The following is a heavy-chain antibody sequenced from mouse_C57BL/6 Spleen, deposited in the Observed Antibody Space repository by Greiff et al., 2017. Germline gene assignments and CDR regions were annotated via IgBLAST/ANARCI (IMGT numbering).Heavy chain of an antibody. D-gene: IGHD2-4*01. CDR3: ARDYDRGDAMDY. CDR1: GYTFTSYW. Sequence: QVQLQQPGAELVKPGASVKVSCKASGYTFTSYWMHWVKQRPGQGLEWIGRIHPSDSDTNYNQKFKGKATLTVDKSSSTAYMQLSSLTSEDSAVYCCARDYDRGDAMDYWGQGTSVTVSS. V-gene: IGHV1-74*01. CDR2: IHPSDSDT. J-gene: IGHJ4*01.